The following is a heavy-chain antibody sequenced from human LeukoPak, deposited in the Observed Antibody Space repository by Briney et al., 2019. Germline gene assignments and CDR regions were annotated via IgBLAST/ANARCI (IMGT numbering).Heavy chain of an antibody. CDR2: ISGSGGST. CDR1: GFTFSSYA. Sequence: GGSLRLSCAASGFTFSSYAMSWVRQAPGQGLEWVSAISGSGGSTYYADSVKGRFTISRDYSKNTLYLQMNSLRAEDTAVYYCAKGFRVGSYFDYWGQGTLVTVSS. D-gene: IGHD3-10*01. CDR3: AKGFRVGSYFDY. V-gene: IGHV3-23*01. J-gene: IGHJ4*02.